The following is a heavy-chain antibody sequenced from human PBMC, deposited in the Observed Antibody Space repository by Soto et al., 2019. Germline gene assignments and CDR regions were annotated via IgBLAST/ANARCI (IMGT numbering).Heavy chain of an antibody. D-gene: IGHD3-9*01. V-gene: IGHV4-59*01. CDR2: IYYSGS. Sequence: QVQLQESGPGLVKPSETLSLTCTVSGGSISDYYWSWIRQPPGKGLEWIGYIYYSGSNYNPSLKSRVAISLDPSNNQCSLKLSSVTAADTAVYYCARDRSGGDILTGQVWGQGTLVTVSS. CDR3: ARDRSGGDILTGQV. J-gene: IGHJ4*02. CDR1: GGSISDYY.